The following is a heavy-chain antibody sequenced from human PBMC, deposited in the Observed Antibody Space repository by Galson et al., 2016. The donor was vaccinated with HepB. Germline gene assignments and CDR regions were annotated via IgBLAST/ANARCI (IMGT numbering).Heavy chain of an antibody. D-gene: IGHD5-12*01. J-gene: IGHJ6*02. CDR3: ARGRGYSGYASYYGMDV. Sequence: WVRQAPGKGLEWVSTIYSDGSTYYADSVKGRFTISRDNSKNTLYLQMNSLRAEDTALYYCARGRGYSGYASYYGMDVWGQGTTDTVSS. V-gene: IGHV3-53*01. CDR2: IYSDGST.